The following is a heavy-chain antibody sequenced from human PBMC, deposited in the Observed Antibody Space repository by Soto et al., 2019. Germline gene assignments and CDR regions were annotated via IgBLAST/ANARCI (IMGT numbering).Heavy chain of an antibody. J-gene: IGHJ4*02. V-gene: IGHV3-7*01. CDR3: ARALVNGGDY. Sequence: EVQLVESGGGLVQRGGSLRLSCAASGFTFSNYWMTWVRQAPGKGLEWVANIKEDGSETNFVDSVKGRFTISRDNAKNSLYLQMNSLRAEDTAVYYCARALVNGGDYWGQGTLVTVSS. CDR1: GFTFSNYW. CDR2: IKEDGSET. D-gene: IGHD2-8*02.